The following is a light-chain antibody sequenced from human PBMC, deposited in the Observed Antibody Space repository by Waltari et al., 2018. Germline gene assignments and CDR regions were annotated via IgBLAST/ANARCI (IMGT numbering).Light chain of an antibody. V-gene: IGKV3-20*01. Sequence: DIFLTQSPGTLSLSPGEGAILSCRASQSISRFLACDQQKPGQAPRLLIYDASTRATGIPYRFSGSGSGTDFSLTISRLDPEDFAVYYCQKYGTLPATFGQGTKVEIK. J-gene: IGKJ1*01. CDR3: QKYGTLPAT. CDR1: QSISRF. CDR2: DAS.